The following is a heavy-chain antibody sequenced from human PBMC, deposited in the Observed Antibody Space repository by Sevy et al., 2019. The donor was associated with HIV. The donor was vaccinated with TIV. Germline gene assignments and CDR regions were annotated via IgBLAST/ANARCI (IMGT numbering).Heavy chain of an antibody. CDR3: ARQGGIVDRGFDS. J-gene: IGHJ4*02. CDR1: GGSIGSSSYE. Sequence: ETLSLTCTVSGGSIGSSSYEWGWIRQPPGKGLEWIGTISYSGSTHYTPSLRSRVTISVDTSQDQFSLMLRSVTATDTAVYYCARQGGIVDRGFDSWGQGTLVTVSS. D-gene: IGHD3-10*01. CDR2: ISYSGST. V-gene: IGHV4-39*01.